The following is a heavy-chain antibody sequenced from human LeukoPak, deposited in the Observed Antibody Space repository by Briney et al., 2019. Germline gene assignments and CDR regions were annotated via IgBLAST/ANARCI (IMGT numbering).Heavy chain of an antibody. CDR2: MNPNSGNT. V-gene: IGHV1-8*01. Sequence: ASVKVSCKASGYTFTSYDINWVRQATGQGLEWMGWMNPNSGNTDYAQKFQGRVTMTRNTSISTAYMELSSLRSEDTAVYYCAREGWLRSSDYYYYGMDVWGQGTTVTVSS. CDR1: GYTFTSYD. D-gene: IGHD5-24*01. CDR3: AREGWLRSSDYYYYGMDV. J-gene: IGHJ6*02.